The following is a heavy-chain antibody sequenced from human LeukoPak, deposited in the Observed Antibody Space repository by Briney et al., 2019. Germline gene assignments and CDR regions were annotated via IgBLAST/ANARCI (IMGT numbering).Heavy chain of an antibody. J-gene: IGHJ5*02. V-gene: IGHV4-59*01. CDR1: GGSISPYF. D-gene: IGHD3-10*01. Sequence: SETLSLTCTVSGGSISPYFWIWFRQPPGKGLEWIGYISYTGSTIYSPSLKSRVTIPVDTSKNQFSLQLTSVTAADTAVYYCARDDYRGVTNFDPWGQGTLVTVSS. CDR2: ISYTGST. CDR3: ARDDYRGVTNFDP.